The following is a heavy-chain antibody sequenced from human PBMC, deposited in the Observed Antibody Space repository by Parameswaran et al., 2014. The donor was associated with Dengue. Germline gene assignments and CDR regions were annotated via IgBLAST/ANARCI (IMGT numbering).Heavy chain of an antibody. D-gene: IGHD3-3*01. Sequence: RWIRQPQGRDWSGLGYIYYSGSTNYNPSLKSRVTISVDTSKNQFSLKLSSVTAADTAVYYCARYHDFWSVDYWGQGTLVTVSS. CDR2: IYYSGST. J-gene: IGHJ4*02. V-gene: IGHV4-59*01. CDR3: ARYHDFWSVDY.